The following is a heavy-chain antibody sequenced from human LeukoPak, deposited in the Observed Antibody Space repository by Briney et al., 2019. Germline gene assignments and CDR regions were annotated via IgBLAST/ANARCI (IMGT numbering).Heavy chain of an antibody. CDR3: ARENTAVPGGDC. J-gene: IGHJ4*02. CDR1: GFTISPYW. V-gene: IGHV3-7*01. Sequence: GGSLRLSCAASGFTISPYWMSWVRQAPGKGLEWVANIKQDGSEKYYVDSAKGRFAISRDNAKNSVYLQMNGLRAEDTAVYYCARENTAVPGGDCWGQGTLVTVSS. D-gene: IGHD5-18*01. CDR2: IKQDGSEK.